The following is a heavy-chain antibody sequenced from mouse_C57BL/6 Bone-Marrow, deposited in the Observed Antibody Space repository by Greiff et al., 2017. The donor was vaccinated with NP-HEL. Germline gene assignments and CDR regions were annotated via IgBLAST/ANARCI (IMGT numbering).Heavy chain of an antibody. CDR3: ARHYYYGTWFAY. J-gene: IGHJ3*01. CDR1: GYTFTSYG. CDR2: TYPRSGNT. V-gene: IGHV1-81*01. Sequence: VQLQQSGAELARPGASVKLSCKASGYTFTSYGISWVKQRTGQGLEWIGETYPRSGNTYYNEKFKGKATLTADKSSSTAYMELRSLTSEDSAVYFCARHYYYGTWFAYWGQGTLVTVSA. D-gene: IGHD1-1*01.